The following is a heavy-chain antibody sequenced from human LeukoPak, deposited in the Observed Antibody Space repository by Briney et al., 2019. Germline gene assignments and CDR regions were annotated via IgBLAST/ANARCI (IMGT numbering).Heavy chain of an antibody. CDR3: ARGPPYYYGSGSYYRPFGY. J-gene: IGHJ4*02. Sequence: SETLSLTCAVYGGSFSGYYWSWIRQPPGKGLEWIGEINHSGSTNYNPSLKSRVTISVDTSKNQFSLKLSSVTAADTAVYYCARGPPYYYGSGSYYRPFGYWGRGTLVTVSS. CDR1: GGSFSGYY. V-gene: IGHV4-34*01. D-gene: IGHD3-10*01. CDR2: INHSGST.